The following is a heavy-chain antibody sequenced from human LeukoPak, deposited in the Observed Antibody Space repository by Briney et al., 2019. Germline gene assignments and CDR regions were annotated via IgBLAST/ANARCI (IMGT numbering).Heavy chain of an antibody. CDR3: ARDHTIFGVVTSGCFQH. V-gene: IGHV4-30-4*08. Sequence: SETLSLTCTVSGGSISSGDYYWSWIRQPPGKGLEWIGYIYYSGSTYYNPSLKSRVTISVDTSKNQFSLKLSSVTAADTAVYYCARDHTIFGVVTSGCFQHWGQGTLVTVSS. D-gene: IGHD3-3*01. CDR2: IYYSGST. CDR1: GGSISSGDYY. J-gene: IGHJ1*01.